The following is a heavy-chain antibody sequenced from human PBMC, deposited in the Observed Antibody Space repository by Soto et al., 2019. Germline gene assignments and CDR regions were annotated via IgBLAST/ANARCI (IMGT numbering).Heavy chain of an antibody. V-gene: IGHV1-18*01. CDR3: ARDAPPADY. CDR2: ISAYNGNT. CDR1: GYTFTSYA. J-gene: IGHJ4*02. Sequence: QVQLVQSGAELKKPGASVKVSCKASGYTFTSYAISWVRQAPGQGLEWMGWISAYNGNTNYAQKLQGRVTMTTDTTTRTAYMKLGSLRSGDTAVYYCARDAPPADYCGQGNLVTVSS.